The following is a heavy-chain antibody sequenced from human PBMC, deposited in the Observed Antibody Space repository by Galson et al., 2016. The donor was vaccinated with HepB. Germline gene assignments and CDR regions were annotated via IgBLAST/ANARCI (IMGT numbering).Heavy chain of an antibody. Sequence: SLRLSCAASGFTFSRYAMSWVRQAPGKGLEWVSVISGSGDRRYYADSVKGRFIISRDNSKNTLYLQMNSLRAEDTAVYYCAKDGVYAAVNWFDPWGQGTLVTVSS. V-gene: IGHV3-23*01. J-gene: IGHJ5*02. D-gene: IGHD5/OR15-5a*01. CDR2: ISGSGDRR. CDR3: AKDGVYAAVNWFDP. CDR1: GFTFSRYA.